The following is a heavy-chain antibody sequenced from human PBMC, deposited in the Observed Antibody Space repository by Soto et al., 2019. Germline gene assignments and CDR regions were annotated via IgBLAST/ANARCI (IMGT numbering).Heavy chain of an antibody. D-gene: IGHD1-26*01. CDR1: GFTFSSYS. J-gene: IGHJ3*02. Sequence: GGSLRLSCAASGFTFSSYSMDWVRQAPGKGLEWVSSISSSSSYIYYADSVKGRFTISRDNAKNSLYLQMNSLRAEDTAVYYCATLRGGAFDIWGQGTMVTVSS. V-gene: IGHV3-21*01. CDR3: ATLRGGAFDI. CDR2: ISSSSSYI.